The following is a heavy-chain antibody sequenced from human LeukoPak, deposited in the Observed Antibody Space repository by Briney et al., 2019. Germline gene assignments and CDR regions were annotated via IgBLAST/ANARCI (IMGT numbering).Heavy chain of an antibody. CDR1: GGSISSYY. V-gene: IGHV4-59*12. CDR3: AREDAEQMDNSFDI. J-gene: IGHJ3*02. D-gene: IGHD5-24*01. Sequence: PSETLSLTCSVSGGSISSYYWGWIRQPPGKGLEWIGYIYYSGSTYYNPSLKSRLTISIDTSKNQFSLKLRSVTAADTAVYYCAREDAEQMDNSFDIWGQGTMVTVSS. CDR2: IYYSGST.